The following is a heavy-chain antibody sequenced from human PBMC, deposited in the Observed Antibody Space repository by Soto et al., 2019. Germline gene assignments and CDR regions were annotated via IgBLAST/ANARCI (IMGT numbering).Heavy chain of an antibody. V-gene: IGHV4-31*03. J-gene: IGHJ4*02. CDR3: ARVAAEPSRNDY. CDR2: IYYSGST. D-gene: IGHD6-25*01. CDR1: GGSISSGGYY. Sequence: SETLSLTCTVSGGSISSGGYYWSWIRQHPGKGLEWIGYIYYSGSTYYNPSLKSRVTISVDTSKNQFSLKLSSVTAADTAVYYCARVAAEPSRNDYWGQGTLVTVSS.